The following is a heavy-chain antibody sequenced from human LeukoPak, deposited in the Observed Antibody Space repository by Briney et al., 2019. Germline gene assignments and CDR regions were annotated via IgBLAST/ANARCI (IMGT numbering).Heavy chain of an antibody. CDR2: IYPGDSDT. D-gene: IGHD3-10*01. CDR1: GYSFTSYW. CDR3: ARHREVMVRGVIPYYFDY. J-gene: IGHJ4*02. Sequence: GESLKISCKGSGYSFTSYWIGWVRQMPGKGLEWMGIIYPGDSDTRYSPSFQGQVTISADKSISTAYLQWSSLKASDTAMYYCARHREVMVRGVIPYYFDYWGQGTLVTVSS. V-gene: IGHV5-51*01.